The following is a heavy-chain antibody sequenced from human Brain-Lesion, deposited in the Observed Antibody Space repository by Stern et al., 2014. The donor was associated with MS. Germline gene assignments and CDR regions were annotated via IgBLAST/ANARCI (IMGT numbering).Heavy chain of an antibody. J-gene: IGHJ6*02. CDR3: ARDQRGITIFGVVTDYYYLGMDV. D-gene: IGHD3-3*01. CDR2: INTNTGGT. V-gene: IGHV1-2*02. CDR1: GYIFTGYY. Sequence: QVQLVQSGAEVKKPGASVKVSCKSSGYIFTGYYIHWVRQAPGQGLEWMAWINTNTGGTKYAQKFQGRVTMSRGTSISPAYVELSSLTSDDTAVYYCARDQRGITIFGVVTDYYYLGMDVWGQGTTVTVSS.